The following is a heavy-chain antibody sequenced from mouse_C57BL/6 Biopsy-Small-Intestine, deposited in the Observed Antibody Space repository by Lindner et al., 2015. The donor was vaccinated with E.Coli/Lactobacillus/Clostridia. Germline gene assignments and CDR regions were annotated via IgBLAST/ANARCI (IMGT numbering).Heavy chain of an antibody. D-gene: IGHD2-1*01. V-gene: IGHV1-82*01. CDR3: ARNNYGNWGFDY. CDR1: GYAFSSSW. J-gene: IGHJ2*01. CDR2: IYPGDGDT. Sequence: VQLQESGPELVKPGASVKISCKASGYAFSSSWMNWVKQRPGKGLEWIGRIYPGDGDTDYNGKFKGKATLTADKSSSTAYMQLSSLTSEDSAVYFCARNNYGNWGFDYWGQGTTLTVSS.